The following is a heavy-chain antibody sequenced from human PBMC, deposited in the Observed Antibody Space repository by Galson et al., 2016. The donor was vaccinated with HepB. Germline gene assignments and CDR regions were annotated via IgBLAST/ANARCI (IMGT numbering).Heavy chain of an antibody. V-gene: IGHV1-18*01. CDR3: ARSPRYTSGLDRVPYYFDF. J-gene: IGHJ4*02. CDR1: GYSFITYG. Sequence: SVKVSCKASGYSFITYGIIWVRRAPGQGLEWMGWIRPYNGDTNYAQNFQGRVTLTTDTSTNTAFMEMTSLRSEDTAVYYCARSPRYTSGLDRVPYYFDFWGQGTLVTVSS. D-gene: IGHD6-19*01. CDR2: IRPYNGDT.